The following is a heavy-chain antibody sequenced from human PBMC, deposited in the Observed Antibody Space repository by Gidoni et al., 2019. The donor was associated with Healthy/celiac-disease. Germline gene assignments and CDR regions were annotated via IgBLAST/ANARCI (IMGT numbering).Heavy chain of an antibody. CDR3: TTDSGFSSSWYSDAFDI. Sequence: EVQLVESGGGLVKPGRSLRLSCAASGFTFSNAWMNWVRQAPGKGLEWVGRSKSKTDGGTTDYAAHVKGRFTISRDESKNTLYLQMNSVKTEDTAVYYCTTDSGFSSSWYSDAFDIWGQGTMVTVSS. CDR1: GFTFSNAW. J-gene: IGHJ3*02. V-gene: IGHV3-15*07. D-gene: IGHD6-13*01. CDR2: SKSKTDGGTT.